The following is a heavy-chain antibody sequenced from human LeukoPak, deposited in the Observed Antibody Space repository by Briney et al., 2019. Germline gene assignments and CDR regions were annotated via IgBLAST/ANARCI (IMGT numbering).Heavy chain of an antibody. J-gene: IGHJ4*02. Sequence: GGSLRLSCAASGFTFSTYGMHWVRQPPGKGLEWVSAINTGGGTTTYADSVKGRFTISRDNAKNTLYLQLNSLRADDTAVYFCARGGVSSPTIDYWGQGTLVTLSS. CDR1: GFTFSTYG. V-gene: IGHV3-74*01. D-gene: IGHD6-19*01. CDR3: ARGGVSSPTIDY. CDR2: INTGGGTT.